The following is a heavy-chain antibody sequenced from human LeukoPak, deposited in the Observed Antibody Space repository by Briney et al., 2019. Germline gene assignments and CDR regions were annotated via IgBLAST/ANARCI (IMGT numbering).Heavy chain of an antibody. CDR3: AREERVGATYYLDA. J-gene: IGHJ4*02. CDR1: VFAFITYS. V-gene: IGHV3-30*04. D-gene: IGHD1-26*01. CDR2: ITYDGKVP. Sequence: GGSLRLSCAASVFAFITYSMHWVRQAPGRGLEGLAVITYDGKVPHNTHSVKGRFTVSRDHSKNTLSLHMIRLRPEDTAFYYCAREERVGATYYLDAWGRGTLVTVYS.